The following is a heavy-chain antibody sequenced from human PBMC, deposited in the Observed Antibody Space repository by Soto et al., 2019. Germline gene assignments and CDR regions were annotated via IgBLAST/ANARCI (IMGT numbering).Heavy chain of an antibody. D-gene: IGHD4-17*01. V-gene: IGHV4-4*02. CDR3: ARDSGTTAIDY. J-gene: IGHJ4*02. CDR1: GGSFTSNNW. Sequence: SETLSLTCAVSGGSFTSNNWWTWVRQPPGQGLEWIGEIYRTGSTNYNPSLKSRVTISLDKSENQFSLKVTSLTAADTAVYYCARDSGTTAIDYWGQGTLVTVSS. CDR2: IYRTGST.